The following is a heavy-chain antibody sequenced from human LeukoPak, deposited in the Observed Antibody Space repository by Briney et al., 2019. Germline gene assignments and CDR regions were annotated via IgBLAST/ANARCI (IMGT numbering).Heavy chain of an antibody. D-gene: IGHD3-16*01. CDR2: INHNGNVN. J-gene: IGHJ6*02. CDR3: ARGGGLDV. Sequence: GGTLRLSCAASGFTFSSYWMNWARQAPGKGLEGVTSINHNGNVNYYVDSVKGRFTISRDNAKNSLYLQMSNLRAEDTAVYFCARGGGLDVWGQGATVTVSS. V-gene: IGHV3-7*03. CDR1: GFTFSSYW.